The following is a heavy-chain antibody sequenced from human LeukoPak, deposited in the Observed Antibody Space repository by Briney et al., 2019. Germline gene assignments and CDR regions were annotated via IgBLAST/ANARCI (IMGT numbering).Heavy chain of an antibody. CDR3: ARQGGGYYYDSSGYYWKGFDY. D-gene: IGHD3-22*01. Sequence: SEPLSLTCTVSGGSISSSSYYWGWIRQPPGKGLEWIGSIYYSGSTYYNPSLKSRVTISVDTSKNQFSLKLSSVTAADTAVYYCARQGGGYYYDSSGYYWKGFDYWGQGTLVTVSS. V-gene: IGHV4-39*01. J-gene: IGHJ4*02. CDR2: IYYSGST. CDR1: GGSISSSSYY.